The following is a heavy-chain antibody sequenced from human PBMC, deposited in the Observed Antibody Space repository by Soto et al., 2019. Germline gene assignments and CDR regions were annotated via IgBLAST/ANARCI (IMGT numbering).Heavy chain of an antibody. V-gene: IGHV3-48*02. Sequence: GGSLRLSCAASGFTFSTYSINWVRQAPGKGLEWISYISDNSSVIYYADAVKGRFTISRDNAKNSLYLQMNSLRDEDTAVYYCERHRDDYCSKGTCSGHYFDYWGPGTLLTVSS. CDR3: ERHRDDYCSKGTCSGHYFDY. J-gene: IGHJ4*02. CDR1: GFTFSTYS. D-gene: IGHD2-8*01. CDR2: ISDNSSVI.